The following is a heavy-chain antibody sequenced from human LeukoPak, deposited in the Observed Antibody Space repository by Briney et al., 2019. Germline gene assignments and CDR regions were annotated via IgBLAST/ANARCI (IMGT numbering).Heavy chain of an antibody. J-gene: IGHJ6*03. Sequence: GGSLRLSCAASGFTFSSYAMSWVRQAPGKGLEWVSAISGSGGSTYHADSVKGRFTISRDNSKNTLYLQMNSLRAEDTAVYYCAKVLTPQYYYYYYMDVWGNGTTVTVSS. V-gene: IGHV3-23*01. CDR2: ISGSGGST. CDR1: GFTFSSYA. CDR3: AKVLTPQYYYYYYMDV.